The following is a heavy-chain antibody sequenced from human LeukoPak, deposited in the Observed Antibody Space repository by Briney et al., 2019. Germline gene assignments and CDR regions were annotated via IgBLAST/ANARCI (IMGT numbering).Heavy chain of an antibody. CDR2: TNSNGGNT. CDR3: VTSSSGYYFT. D-gene: IGHD6-19*01. V-gene: IGHV3-64D*06. J-gene: IGHJ1*01. CDR1: GFTFISCA. Sequence: PGGSLRLSCSASGFTFISCAMSWVRQAPGKGLEYVSATNSNGGNTYYADSVKGRFTIFRDNSKNTLYLQMSSLRADDTAVYYCVTSSSGYYFTWGEGTLVTVSS.